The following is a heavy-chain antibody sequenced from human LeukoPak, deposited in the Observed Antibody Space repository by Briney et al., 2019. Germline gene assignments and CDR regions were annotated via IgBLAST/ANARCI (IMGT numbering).Heavy chain of an antibody. CDR3: ARDGGGDGYNFGY. CDR1: GYTFTGYY. CDR2: INPNSGGT. J-gene: IGHJ4*02. Sequence: GASVKVSCKASGYTFTGYYMHWVRQAPGXXXXWMGWINPNSGGTNYAQKFQGRVTMTRDTSISTAYMELSRLRSDDTAVYYWARDGGGDGYNFGYWGQGTLVTVSS. D-gene: IGHD5-24*01. V-gene: IGHV1-2*02.